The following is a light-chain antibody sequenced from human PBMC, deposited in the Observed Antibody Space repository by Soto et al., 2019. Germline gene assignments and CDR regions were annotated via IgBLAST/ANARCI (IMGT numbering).Light chain of an antibody. CDR2: DVN. J-gene: IGLJ2*01. Sequence: QSVLTQPASVSGSPGQSITISCTGTSSDIGAYNFVSWYQQHPGKAPKLMLYDVNIRHSGVSNRFSGSKSGNTASLTISGLQAEDEDDYYCTSWTTSTTMIFGGGTKLTVL. CDR3: TSWTTSTTMI. CDR1: SSDIGAYNF. V-gene: IGLV2-14*03.